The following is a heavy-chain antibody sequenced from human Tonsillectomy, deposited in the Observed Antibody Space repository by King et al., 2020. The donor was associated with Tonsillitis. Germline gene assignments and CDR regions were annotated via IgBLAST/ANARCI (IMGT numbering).Heavy chain of an antibody. V-gene: IGHV3-33*05. Sequence: VQLVESGGGVVQPGRSLRLSCAASGFTFTSYGMHWVRQAPGKGLEWVAVISYDGRTKYYADSVMGRFTISRDNSKNTLYLQMNFLRAEDTAVYYCARDPDYGGTSGFDYGGQGTLVTVSS. CDR3: ARDPDYGGTSGFDY. J-gene: IGHJ4*02. CDR2: ISYDGRTK. D-gene: IGHD4-23*01. CDR1: GFTFTSYG.